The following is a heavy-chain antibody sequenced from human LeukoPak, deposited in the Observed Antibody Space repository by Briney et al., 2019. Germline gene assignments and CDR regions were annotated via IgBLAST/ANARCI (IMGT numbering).Heavy chain of an antibody. V-gene: IGHV4-59*01. J-gene: IGHJ6*02. D-gene: IGHD5-18*01. CDR1: GGSISSYY. Sequence: ASETLSLPCTVSGGSISSYYWSWIRQPPGKGLEWIGYINYSGSTNYNPSLKSRVTISVDTSKNQFSLKLSSVTAADTAVYYCARDPGYSYGDDYYYYGMDVWGQGTTVTVSS. CDR3: ARDPGYSYGDDYYYYGMDV. CDR2: INYSGST.